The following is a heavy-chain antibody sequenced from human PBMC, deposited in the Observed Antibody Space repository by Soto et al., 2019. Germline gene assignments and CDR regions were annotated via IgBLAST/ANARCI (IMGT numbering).Heavy chain of an antibody. CDR3: ARGLDYRDFDY. V-gene: IGHV3-30-3*01. Sequence: GGSLRLSCAASGFTFSSYAMHWVRQAPGKGLEWVAVISYDGSNKYYADSVKGRFTISRDNSKNTLYLQMNSLRAEDTAVYYCARGLDYRDFDYWGQGTLVTVSS. CDR1: GFTFSSYA. CDR2: ISYDGSNK. J-gene: IGHJ4*02. D-gene: IGHD5-12*01.